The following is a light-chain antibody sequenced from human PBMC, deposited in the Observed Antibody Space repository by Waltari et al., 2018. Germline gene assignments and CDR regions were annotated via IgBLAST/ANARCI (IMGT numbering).Light chain of an antibody. J-gene: IGLJ1*01. CDR3: ASWDDSHYV. V-gene: IGLV1-47*01. CDR2: RNK. Sequence: QSVLTQPPSASETPGQRVTISCSGSNANRGRNVPYWYQQPPGTAPQLLIYRNKQRPSGVPDRFSASKSGTSASLAIDGLRSEDEAIYYCASWDDSHYVFGPGTQVTVL. CDR1: NANRGRNV.